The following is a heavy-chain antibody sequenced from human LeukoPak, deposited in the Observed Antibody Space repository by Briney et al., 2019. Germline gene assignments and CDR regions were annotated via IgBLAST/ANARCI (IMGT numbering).Heavy chain of an antibody. CDR3: ARDRCSSTSCYSSGVDY. D-gene: IGHD2-2*02. CDR2: ISAYNGNT. CDR1: GYTFTSYG. J-gene: IGHJ4*02. Sequence: ASVKVSCKASGYTFTSYGISWVRQAPGQGLEWMGWISAYNGNTNYAQKLQGRVTMTTDTSTSTAYMELRSLGSDDTAVYYCARDRCSSTSCYSSGVDYWGQGTLVTVSS. V-gene: IGHV1-18*01.